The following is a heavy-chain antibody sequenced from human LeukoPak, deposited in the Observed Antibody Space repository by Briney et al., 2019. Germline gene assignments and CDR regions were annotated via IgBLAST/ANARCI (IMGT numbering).Heavy chain of an antibody. J-gene: IGHJ6*03. D-gene: IGHD4-23*01. CDR2: INPNSGGT. CDR3: ARDGYGGNSDYYYYYYMDV. Sequence: GASVKVSCKASGYTFTGYYMHWVRQAPGRGLEWMGWINPNSGGTNYAQKFQGRVTMTRDTSISTAYMELSRLRSDDTAVYYCARDGYGGNSDYYYYYYMDVWGKGTTVTVSS. CDR1: GYTFTGYY. V-gene: IGHV1-2*02.